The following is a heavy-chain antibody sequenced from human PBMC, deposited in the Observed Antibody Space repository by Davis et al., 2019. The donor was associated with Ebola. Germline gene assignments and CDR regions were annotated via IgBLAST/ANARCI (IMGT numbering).Heavy chain of an antibody. Sequence: MPGGSLRLSCAVYGGSFSGYYWSWIRQPPGKGREWIGEINHSGSTNYNPSLKSRVTISVDTSKNQFSLKLSSVTAADTAVYYCARVKVPAGRGIWFYYYYGMDVWGQGTTVTVSS. V-gene: IGHV4-34*01. J-gene: IGHJ6*02. CDR1: GGSFSGYY. CDR3: ARVKVPAGRGIWFYYYYGMDV. D-gene: IGHD3-10*01. CDR2: INHSGST.